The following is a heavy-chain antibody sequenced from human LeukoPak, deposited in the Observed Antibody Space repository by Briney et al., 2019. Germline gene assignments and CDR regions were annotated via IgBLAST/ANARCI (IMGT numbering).Heavy chain of an antibody. J-gene: IGHJ3*02. CDR2: ISGSGVST. CDR3: AKDYRYCTSTSCYGDDAFDI. D-gene: IGHD2-2*01. V-gene: IGHV3-23*01. Sequence: GGSLRLSCAPSGFTFSSYAMTWVRQAPGKGLEWVSAISGSGVSTYYADSVKGRFTISRDNSKNTLYLQMSSLRAEDTAVYYCAKDYRYCTSTSCYGDDAFDIWGQGTMVTVSS. CDR1: GFTFSSYA.